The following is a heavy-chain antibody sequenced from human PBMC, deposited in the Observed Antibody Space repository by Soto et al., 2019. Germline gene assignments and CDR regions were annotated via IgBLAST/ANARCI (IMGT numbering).Heavy chain of an antibody. D-gene: IGHD2-15*01. Sequence: SETLSLTCTVSGGSISSYYWSWIRQPPGKELEWIGYIYYSGSTNYNPSLKSRVTISVDTSKNQFSLKLSSVTAADTAVYYCARVLRGYCSGGSCYTPKYYFDYWGQGTLVTVSS. CDR2: IYYSGST. J-gene: IGHJ4*02. V-gene: IGHV4-59*01. CDR3: ARVLRGYCSGGSCYTPKYYFDY. CDR1: GGSISSYY.